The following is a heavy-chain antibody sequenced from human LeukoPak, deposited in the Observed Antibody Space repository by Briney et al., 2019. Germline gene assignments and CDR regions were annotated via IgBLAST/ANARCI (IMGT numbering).Heavy chain of an antibody. V-gene: IGHV1-2*02. CDR2: INPNSGGT. Sequence: ASVKVSCKASGYTFTGYYMHWVRQAPGQGLEWMGWINPNSGGTNYAQKFQGRVTMTRDTSISTAYMGLSRLRSDDTAVYYCARDDLYYDFWSGYSPGNYYYYGMDVWGQGTTVTVSS. CDR1: GYTFTGYY. CDR3: ARDDLYYDFWSGYSPGNYYYYGMDV. J-gene: IGHJ6*02. D-gene: IGHD3-3*01.